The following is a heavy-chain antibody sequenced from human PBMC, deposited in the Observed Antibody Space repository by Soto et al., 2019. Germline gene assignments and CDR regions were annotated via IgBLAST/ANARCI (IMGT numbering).Heavy chain of an antibody. J-gene: IGHJ4*02. CDR3: ARGPITSRAVDVPYYFDY. Sequence: QVQLVQSGAEVKKAGSSVKISCVASGDTFRSYAIGWVRQAPGQGLEWMGGLIPIFGTPTYAPRFQGRLTLTADAPANTAYMELSSLRSLDTALYFCARGPITSRAVDVPYYFDYWGQGTLVAVSS. CDR2: LIPIFGTP. D-gene: IGHD6-19*01. V-gene: IGHV1-69*01. CDR1: GDTFRSYA.